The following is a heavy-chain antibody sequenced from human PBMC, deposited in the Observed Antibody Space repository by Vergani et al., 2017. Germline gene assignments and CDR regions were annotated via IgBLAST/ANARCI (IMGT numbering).Heavy chain of an antibody. CDR1: GFTFDDYA. CDR3: ARFPRGYYYVAGSIY. CDR2: ISWNSGSI. Sequence: EVQLVESGGGLVQPGRSLRLSCAASGFTFDDYAMHWVRQAPGKGLEWVSGISWNSGSIGYADSVKGRFTIPSDNAKNSLYLQMNSLRAEDTALYYCARFPRGYYYVAGSIYWGQGTLVTVSS. D-gene: IGHD3-10*01. J-gene: IGHJ4*02. V-gene: IGHV3-9*01.